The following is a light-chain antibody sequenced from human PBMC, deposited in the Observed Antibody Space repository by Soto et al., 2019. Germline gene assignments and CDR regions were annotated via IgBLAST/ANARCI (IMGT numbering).Light chain of an antibody. Sequence: ENVLTQSPGTLSSSPGERATLSCRASQSVRNNYLAWYQQKPGQAPRLLIFGASIRATGIPDRFSGSGSGTDFTLTISRLEPEDFAVFYCHQYDGAPHTFGQGTKVGYQT. CDR3: HQYDGAPHT. CDR2: GAS. J-gene: IGKJ2*01. CDR1: QSVRNNY. V-gene: IGKV3-20*01.